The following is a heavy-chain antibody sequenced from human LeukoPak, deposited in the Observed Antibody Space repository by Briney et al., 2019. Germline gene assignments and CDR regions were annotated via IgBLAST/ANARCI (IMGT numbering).Heavy chain of an antibody. Sequence: ASETLSLTCTVSGGSISSSSYYWSWIRQPPGKGLEWIGYIYYSGSTNYNPSLKSRVTISVDTSKNQFSLKLSSVTAADTAVYYCARESGYYGSGSYYKYYYYGMDVWGQGTTVTVSS. CDR2: IYYSGST. CDR1: GGSISSSSYY. V-gene: IGHV4-61*01. D-gene: IGHD3-10*01. J-gene: IGHJ6*02. CDR3: ARESGYYGSGSYYKYYYYGMDV.